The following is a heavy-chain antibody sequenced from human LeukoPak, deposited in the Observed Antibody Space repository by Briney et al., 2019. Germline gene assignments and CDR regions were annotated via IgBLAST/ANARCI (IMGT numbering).Heavy chain of an antibody. CDR3: ARDGVDIVVVPAAIVGAFDI. Sequence: PGRSLRLSCAASGFTFSSYGMHWVRQAPGKGLEWVAVIWYDGSNKYYADSVKGRFTISRDNSKNTLYLQMNSLRAEDTAVYYCARDGVDIVVVPAAIVGAFDIWGQGTMVTVSS. CDR1: GFTFSSYG. V-gene: IGHV3-33*01. D-gene: IGHD2-2*02. CDR2: IWYDGSNK. J-gene: IGHJ3*02.